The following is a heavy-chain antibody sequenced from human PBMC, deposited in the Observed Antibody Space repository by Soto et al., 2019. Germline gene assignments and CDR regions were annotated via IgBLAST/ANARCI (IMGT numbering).Heavy chain of an antibody. Sequence: QEQLVESGGGVVQPGRSLRLSCAASGFTFSSNGMHWVRQAPGKGLEWVATISFDGRNKYYGDSVKGRFTISRDNSKNTLYLQMNSLRAEDTAVYYCVRDKAAMDDYGMDVWGQGTTVTVSS. V-gene: IGHV3-30*03. CDR2: ISFDGRNK. CDR3: VRDKAAMDDYGMDV. J-gene: IGHJ6*02. CDR1: GFTFSSNG. D-gene: IGHD5-18*01.